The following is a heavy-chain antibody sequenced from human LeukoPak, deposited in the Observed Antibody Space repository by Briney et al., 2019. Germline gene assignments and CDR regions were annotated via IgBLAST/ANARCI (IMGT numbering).Heavy chain of an antibody. CDR1: GFTVSSNY. J-gene: IGHJ6*02. CDR2: IYSGGST. V-gene: IGHV3-66*01. CDR3: ARGDPDSSGWYRHYYSYGMDV. Sequence: GGSLRLSRAASGFTVSSNYMSWVRQAPGKGLEWVSVIYSGGSTYYADSVKGRFTISRDNSKNTLYLQMNSLRAEDTAVYYCARGDPDSSGWYRHYYSYGMDVWGPGTQGTVSS. D-gene: IGHD6-19*01.